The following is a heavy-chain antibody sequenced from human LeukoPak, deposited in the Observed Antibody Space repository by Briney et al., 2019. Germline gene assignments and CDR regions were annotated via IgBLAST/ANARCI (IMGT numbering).Heavy chain of an antibody. CDR3: AQDYGRDGEGTMFDY. CDR2: ISGSGGST. J-gene: IGHJ4*02. D-gene: IGHD3-10*01. V-gene: IGHV3-23*01. Sequence: TGGSLRLSCAASGFTFSSYAMSWVRQAPGKGLEWVSAISGSGGSTYYADSVKGRFTISRDNSKNTLYLQMNSLRVEDTAVYYCAQDYGRDGEGTMFDYWGQGILVTVSS. CDR1: GFTFSSYA.